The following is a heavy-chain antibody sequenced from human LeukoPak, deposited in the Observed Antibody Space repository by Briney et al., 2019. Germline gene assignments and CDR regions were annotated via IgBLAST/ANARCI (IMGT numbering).Heavy chain of an antibody. CDR2: FYRGGGT. D-gene: IGHD5-18*01. Sequence: PGGSLRLSCAASGFSVSTSYMSWVRQVPGTGLEWVSIFYRGGGTFYADSVKGRFTISRDDSRNTLHLQINSLRPEDTAMYYCARDIGSVDSNGYYLVGWFDLWGQGTRVTDSS. V-gene: IGHV3-66*02. CDR3: ARDIGSVDSNGYYLVGWFDL. CDR1: GFSVSTSY. J-gene: IGHJ5*02.